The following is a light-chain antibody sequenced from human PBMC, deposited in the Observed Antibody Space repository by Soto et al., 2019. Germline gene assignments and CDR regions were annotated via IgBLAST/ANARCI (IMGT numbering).Light chain of an antibody. Sequence: LVLTQSPGTLSLSPGYRATLSCRASQSVSGTYVAWYQQKPGQAPRLLIYGASTRATGIPARFSGSGSGTEFTLTISSLQSEDFAVYYCQQYNNWPKTFGQGTKVDI. CDR3: QQYNNWPKT. CDR1: QSVSGT. V-gene: IGKV3-15*01. J-gene: IGKJ1*01. CDR2: GAS.